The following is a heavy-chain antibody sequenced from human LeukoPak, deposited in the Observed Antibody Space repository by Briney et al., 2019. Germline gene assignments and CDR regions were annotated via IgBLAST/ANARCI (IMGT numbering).Heavy chain of an antibody. D-gene: IGHD1-26*01. CDR1: GFTFSSYG. CDR2: IWYDGSNK. Sequence: GGPLRLSCAASGFTFSSYGMHWVRQAPGKGLEWVAVIWYDGSNKYYADSVKGRFTVSRDNSKNTLYLQMNSLRAEDTAVYYCARVSGSYHLYYYYGMDVWGQGTTVTVSS. CDR3: ARVSGSYHLYYYYGMDV. V-gene: IGHV3-33*01. J-gene: IGHJ6*02.